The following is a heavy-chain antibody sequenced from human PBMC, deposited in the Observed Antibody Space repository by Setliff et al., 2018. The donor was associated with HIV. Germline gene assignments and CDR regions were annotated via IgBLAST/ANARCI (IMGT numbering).Heavy chain of an antibody. D-gene: IGHD1-20*01. CDR3: ARDKWSNWIVGWFDP. J-gene: IGHJ5*02. CDR1: GFTFSDHY. CDR2: IRGGSSSHL. V-gene: IGHV3-11*04. Sequence: LRLSCAASGFTFSDHYMSWIRQAPGKGLEWVSYIRGGSSSHLNYADSVKCRFTNSRDNAKNSRSLQMNSLRAEDSAVYYCARDKWSNWIVGWFDPWGQGTQVTVSS.